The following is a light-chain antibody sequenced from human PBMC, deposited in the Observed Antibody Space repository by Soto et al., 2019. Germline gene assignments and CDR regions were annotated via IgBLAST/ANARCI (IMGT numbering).Light chain of an antibody. CDR1: QSVSSSY. CDR2: GAS. V-gene: IGKV3-20*01. Sequence: EIVLTQSPGTLSLSPGERATLSCRASQSVSSSYLAWYQQKPGQAPSLLIYGASSRATGIPERFSGSWSGTDFTLTISTLEREDFVVYYCHEYGSSRAFGQGTKVEIK. CDR3: HEYGSSRA. J-gene: IGKJ1*01.